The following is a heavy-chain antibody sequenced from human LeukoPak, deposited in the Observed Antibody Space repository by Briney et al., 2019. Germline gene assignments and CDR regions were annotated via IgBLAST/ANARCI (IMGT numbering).Heavy chain of an antibody. Sequence: SETLSLTCNVSGGSISSSSYYWGWIRQPPGKGLEWIGSIYYSGSTCYNSSLKSRVTISGDTSKNQFSLKLSSVTAADTAVYYCATTSSDTSGYYFDYWGQGTLVTVSS. V-gene: IGHV4-39*07. CDR3: ATTSSDTSGYYFDY. D-gene: IGHD3-22*01. CDR1: GGSISSSSYY. J-gene: IGHJ4*02. CDR2: IYYSGST.